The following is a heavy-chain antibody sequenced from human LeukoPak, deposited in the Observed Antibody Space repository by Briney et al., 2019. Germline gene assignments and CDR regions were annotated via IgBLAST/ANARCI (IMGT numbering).Heavy chain of an antibody. D-gene: IGHD3-22*01. CDR1: GFTFSSYA. CDR3: AKDSVTYYYDSSGYPSYDY. J-gene: IGHJ4*02. Sequence: GGSQRLSCAASGFTFSSYAMSWVRQAPGKGLEWVSAISGSGGSTYYADSVKGRFTISRDNSKNTLHLQMNSLRAEDTAVYYCAKDSVTYYYDSSGYPSYDYWGQGTLVTVSS. V-gene: IGHV3-23*01. CDR2: ISGSGGST.